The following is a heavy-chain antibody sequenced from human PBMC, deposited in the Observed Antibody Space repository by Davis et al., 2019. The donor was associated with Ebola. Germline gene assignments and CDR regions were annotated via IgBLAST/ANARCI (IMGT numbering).Heavy chain of an antibody. J-gene: IGHJ4*02. CDR3: ARESSYYYDSSGYYYMAL. V-gene: IGHV3-33*08. D-gene: IGHD3-22*01. CDR2: IWYDGSNK. CDR1: GGSFSGYY. Sequence: LSLTCAVYGGSFSGYYWSWVRQAPGKGLEWVAVIWYDGSNKYYADSVKGRFTISRDNSKNTLYLQMNSLRAEDTAVYYCARESSYYYDSSGYYYMALWGQGTLVTVSS.